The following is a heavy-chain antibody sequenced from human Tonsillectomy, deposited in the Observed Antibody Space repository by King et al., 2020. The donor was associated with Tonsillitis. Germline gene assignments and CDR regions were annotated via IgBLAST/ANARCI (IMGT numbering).Heavy chain of an antibody. V-gene: IGHV5-51*03. Sequence: EVQLVESGAEVKKPGESLKISCKGSGYNFTSYWIGWVRQMPGKGLEWMGIINPRDSDTRYSPSFQGQVTISADKSLSTAYLQWSSLKASDSAIYYCSSCAFCGADRPVVNPNYYYYYYMDVWGKGTTVTVSS. CDR2: INPRDSDT. D-gene: IGHD2-21*02. CDR3: SSCAFCGADRPVVNPNYYYYYYMDV. J-gene: IGHJ6*03. CDR1: GYNFTSYW.